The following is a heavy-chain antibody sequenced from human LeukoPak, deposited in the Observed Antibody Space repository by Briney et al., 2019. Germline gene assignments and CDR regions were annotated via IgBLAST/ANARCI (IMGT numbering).Heavy chain of an antibody. CDR3: ARDQEGFDY. CDR1: GYTFTSYY. V-gene: IGHV1-46*01. CDR2: INPSGGST. J-gene: IGHJ4*02. Sequence: ASVKVSCKASGYTFTSYYMRWVRQAPGQGLEWMGIINPSGGSTSYAQRFQDGVTVTRDTSTSTVHMELSGLRSEDTAVYYCARDQEGFDYWGQGTQVTVSS.